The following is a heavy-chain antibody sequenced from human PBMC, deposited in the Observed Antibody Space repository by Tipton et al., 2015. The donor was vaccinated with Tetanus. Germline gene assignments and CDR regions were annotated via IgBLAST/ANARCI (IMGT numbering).Heavy chain of an antibody. Sequence: SLRLSCAASGFTFDDYAMHWVRQAPGKGLEWVSGINWNSGTIGYADSVKGRFTISRDNAKNSLYLQMDSLRVGDTALYYCAKGLGFYGMDVWGQGTTVTVSS. CDR3: AKGLGFYGMDV. CDR2: INWNSGTI. J-gene: IGHJ6*02. V-gene: IGHV3-9*01. CDR1: GFTFDDYA. D-gene: IGHD3-3*01.